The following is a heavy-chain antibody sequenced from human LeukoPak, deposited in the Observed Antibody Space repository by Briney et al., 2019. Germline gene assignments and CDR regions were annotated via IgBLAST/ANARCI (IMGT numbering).Heavy chain of an antibody. J-gene: IGHJ4*02. V-gene: IGHV4-59*01. CDR2: IYYSGST. CDR1: GGSISSYY. D-gene: IGHD6-19*01. Sequence: SETLSLTCTVSGGSISSYYWSWIRQPPGKGLEWIGYIYYSGSTNYNPSLKSRVTISVDTSNNQFSLKLSSVTAADTAVYYCARADPYSSGWYYFDFRGQGTLVTVSS. CDR3: ARADPYSSGWYYFDF.